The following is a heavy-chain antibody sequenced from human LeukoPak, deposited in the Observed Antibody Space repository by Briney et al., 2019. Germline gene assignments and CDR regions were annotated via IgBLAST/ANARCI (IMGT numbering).Heavy chain of an antibody. J-gene: IGHJ3*02. CDR2: INHSGST. D-gene: IGHD3-22*01. V-gene: IGHV4-34*01. CDR3: ARVPTMIVVVTDAFDI. Sequence: PSETLSLTCAVYGGSFSGYYWSGIRQPPGKGLEWIGEINHSGSTNYNPSLKSRVTISVDTSKNQFSLKLSSVTAADTAVYYCARVPTMIVVVTDAFDIWGQGTMVTVSS. CDR1: GGSFSGYY.